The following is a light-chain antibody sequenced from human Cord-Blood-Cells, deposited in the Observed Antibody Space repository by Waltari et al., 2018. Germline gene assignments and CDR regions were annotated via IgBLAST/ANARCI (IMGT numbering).Light chain of an antibody. Sequence: QSALTQPPSASGSPGQSVTISCTGTSSDVGGSNYVSWYQQHPGKAPRLMIYEVSKRPPGFPDRCSGAKSGNTASLAVSGLQAEDEADYYCSSYAGSNKVFGGGTKLTVL. J-gene: IGLJ3*02. CDR2: EVS. CDR3: SSYAGSNKV. V-gene: IGLV2-8*01. CDR1: SSDVGGSNY.